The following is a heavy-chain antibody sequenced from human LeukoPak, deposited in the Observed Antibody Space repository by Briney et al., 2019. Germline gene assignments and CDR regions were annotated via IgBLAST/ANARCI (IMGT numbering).Heavy chain of an antibody. CDR1: GYTFINYG. D-gene: IGHD6-13*01. J-gene: IGHJ4*02. CDR3: ARVGSTGYSSSWYTRVIGYFDY. Sequence: ASVKVSCKASGYTFINYGINWVRQVTGQGLEWMGWMNPNSGNTGFAQKFQGRVTMTRDTSTSTVYMELSSLRSEDTAVYYCARVGSTGYSSSWYTRVIGYFDYWGQGTLVTVSS. CDR2: MNPNSGNT. V-gene: IGHV1-8*02.